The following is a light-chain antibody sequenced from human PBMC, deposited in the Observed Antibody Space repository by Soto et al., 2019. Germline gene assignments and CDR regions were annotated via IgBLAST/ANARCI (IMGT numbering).Light chain of an antibody. CDR2: GAS. V-gene: IGKV1-9*01. CDR1: QGISSY. J-gene: IGKJ4*01. CDR3: QQLNSYPLT. Sequence: DIQMTQSPSSLSASVGDRVTITCRASQGISSYLAWYQQKPGEAPKLLIYGASILQSGVPSRFSGSGSGTDFTLTINSLQPEDFATYYCQQLNSYPLTFGGGTKVEIK.